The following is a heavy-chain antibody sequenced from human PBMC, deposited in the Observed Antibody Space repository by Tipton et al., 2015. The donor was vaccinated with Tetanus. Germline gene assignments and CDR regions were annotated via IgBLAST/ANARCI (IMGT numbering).Heavy chain of an antibody. CDR2: VHYTGDT. CDR1: GGSITSSDYF. V-gene: IGHV4-39*01. D-gene: IGHD6-6*01. J-gene: IGHJ4*02. CDR3: ARPTLRLVIDS. Sequence: TLSLTCTVSGGSITSSDYFWGWLRPPPGKGLEWIANVHYTGDTYYSPSLQRRVTISVDTSKNQFSLRLSSVTAADTAVYYCARPTLRLVIDSWGQGTLVTVSS.